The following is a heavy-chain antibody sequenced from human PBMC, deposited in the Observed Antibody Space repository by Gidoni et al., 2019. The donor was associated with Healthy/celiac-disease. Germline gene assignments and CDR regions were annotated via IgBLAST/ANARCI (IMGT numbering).Heavy chain of an antibody. CDR2: ISAYNGNT. J-gene: IGHJ3*02. Sequence: QVQLVQSGAAVRKTGASVQVSCKASGYPVTSYGISWVRQAPGQGLEWMGWISAYNGNTNYAQKLQGRVTMTTDTSTSTAYLQLRSLRSDDSAVYYCARDLDFTIRASPIWGQGTMVTVAS. D-gene: IGHD3-3*01. V-gene: IGHV1-18*04. CDR1: GYPVTSYG. CDR3: ARDLDFTIRASPI.